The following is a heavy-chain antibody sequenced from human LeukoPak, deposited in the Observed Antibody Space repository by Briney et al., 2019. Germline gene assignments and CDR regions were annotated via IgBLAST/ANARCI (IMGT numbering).Heavy chain of an antibody. Sequence: GSLRLSCIGSGFTFSSNAMTWVRRTAGKGLEWVSAITPSGSAAYYADSVKGRFTISRDNSKNTLYVQMNNLRADDTAVYYCVNWYGSLTGYYSYWGQGARVTVSS. V-gene: IGHV3-23*01. CDR1: GFTFSSNA. CDR3: VNWYGSLTGYYSY. J-gene: IGHJ4*02. D-gene: IGHD3-9*01. CDR2: ITPSGSAA.